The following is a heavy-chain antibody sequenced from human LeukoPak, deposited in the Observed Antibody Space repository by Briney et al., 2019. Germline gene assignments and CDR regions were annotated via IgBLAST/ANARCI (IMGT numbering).Heavy chain of an antibody. CDR2: INPNSGGT. V-gene: IGHV1-2*02. CDR3: ARSVGYYDSSAVY. D-gene: IGHD3-22*01. Sequence: ASVKVSCKASGYTFTSYAMNWVRQAPGQGLEWMGWINPNSGGTNYAQKFQGRVTMTRDTSISTAYMELSRLRSDDTAVYYCARSVGYYDSSAVYWGQGTLVTVSS. CDR1: GYTFTSYA. J-gene: IGHJ4*02.